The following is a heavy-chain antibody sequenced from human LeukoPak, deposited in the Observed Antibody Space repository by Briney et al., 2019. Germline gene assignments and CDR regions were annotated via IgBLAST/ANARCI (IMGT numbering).Heavy chain of an antibody. D-gene: IGHD3-10*01. CDR1: GGSISSSSYY. J-gene: IGHJ3*02. V-gene: IGHV4-39*01. CDR2: IYYSGST. Sequence: PSETLSLTCTVSGGSISSSSYYWGWIRQPPGKGLEWIGSIYYSGSTYYNPSLKSRVTISVDTSKSQFSLKLSSVTAAETAVYYCARQLYYGSGSYLYAFDIWGQGTMVTVSS. CDR3: ARQLYYGSGSYLYAFDI.